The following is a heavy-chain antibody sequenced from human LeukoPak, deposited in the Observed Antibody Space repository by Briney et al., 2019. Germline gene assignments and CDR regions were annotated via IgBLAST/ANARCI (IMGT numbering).Heavy chain of an antibody. D-gene: IGHD4-17*01. CDR2: IYTSGST. CDR3: ARGLITVTTFRSHLLLY. J-gene: IGHJ4*02. CDR1: GGSISSYY. V-gene: IGHV4-4*07. Sequence: PSETLSLTCTVSGGSISSYYWSWIRQPAGKGLEWIGRIYTSGSTNYNPSLKSRVTISVDKSKNQFSLKLSSVTAADTAVYYCARGLITVTTFRSHLLLYWGQGTLVTVSS.